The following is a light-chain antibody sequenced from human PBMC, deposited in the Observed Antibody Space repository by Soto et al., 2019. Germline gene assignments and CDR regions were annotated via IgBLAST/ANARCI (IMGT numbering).Light chain of an antibody. CDR3: SLFTSTRPLV. CDR1: SSDVGGYNY. J-gene: IGLJ2*01. Sequence: QSALTQPASVSGSPGQSITISCTGTSSDVGGYNYVSWYQQHPGKAPKLLICDVTNRPSGVSNRFSGSKSGNTASLTISGPQVEDGAVYYRSLFTSTRPLVFGGGTKLTVL. V-gene: IGLV2-14*03. CDR2: DVT.